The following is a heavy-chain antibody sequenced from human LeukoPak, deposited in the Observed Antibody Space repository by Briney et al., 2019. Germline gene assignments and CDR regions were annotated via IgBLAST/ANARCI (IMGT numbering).Heavy chain of an antibody. V-gene: IGHV4-39*01. CDR3: ASRRSSWYVRAEYFQH. D-gene: IGHD6-13*01. CDR1: GGSISSSSYY. CDR2: IYYSGST. J-gene: IGHJ1*01. Sequence: SETLSLTCTVSGGSISSSSYYWGWIRQPPGKGLEWIGSIYYSGSTYYNPSLKSRVTISVDTSKNQFSLKLSSVTAADTAVYYCASRRSSWYVRAEYFQHWGQGTLVTVSS.